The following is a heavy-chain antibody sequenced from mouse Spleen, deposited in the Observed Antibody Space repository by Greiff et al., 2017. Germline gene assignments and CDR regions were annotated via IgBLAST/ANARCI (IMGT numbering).Heavy chain of an antibody. CDR3: ARCGLRPLGYFDV. CDR1: GYSFTDYT. CDR2: INPNYGTT. V-gene: IGHV1-39*01. Sequence: VQLKESGPELVKPGASVKISCTASGYSFTDYTMNWVKQSPGKSLEWIGAINPNYGTTSYNQKFKGKATLTVDKSSSTAYMQLNSLTSEDSAVYYCARCGLRPLGYFDVWGAGTTVTVSS. D-gene: IGHD1-1*01. J-gene: IGHJ1*01.